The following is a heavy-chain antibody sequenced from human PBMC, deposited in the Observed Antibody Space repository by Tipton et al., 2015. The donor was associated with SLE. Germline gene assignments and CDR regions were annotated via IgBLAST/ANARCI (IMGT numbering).Heavy chain of an antibody. CDR2: INHSGST. D-gene: IGHD3-3*01. Sequence: TLSLTCTVSGGSISSHYWSWIRQPPGKGLEWIGEINHSGSTNYNPSLKSRVTISVDTSKNQFSLKLTSVTAADTAVYYCARGRDYDFWSGYSYFDYWGQGTLVTVSS. CDR1: GGSISSHY. CDR3: ARGRDYDFWSGYSYFDY. J-gene: IGHJ4*02. V-gene: IGHV4-34*01.